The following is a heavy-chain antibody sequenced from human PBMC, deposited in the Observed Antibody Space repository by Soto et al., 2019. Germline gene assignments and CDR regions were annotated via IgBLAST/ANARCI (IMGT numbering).Heavy chain of an antibody. CDR2: IWYDGSNK. CDR1: GFTFSSYG. V-gene: IGHV3-33*01. Sequence: QVQLVESGGGVVQPGRSLRLSCAASGFTFSSYGMHWVRQAPGKGLEWVAVIWYDGSNKYYADSVKGRFTISRDNSKNTLYLQMNSLRAEDTAVYYGASEGSPWLVLDYWGQGTLVTVSS. D-gene: IGHD6-19*01. J-gene: IGHJ4*02. CDR3: ASEGSPWLVLDY.